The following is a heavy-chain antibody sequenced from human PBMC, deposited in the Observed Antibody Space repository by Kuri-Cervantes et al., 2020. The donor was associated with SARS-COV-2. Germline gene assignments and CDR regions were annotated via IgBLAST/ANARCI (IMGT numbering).Heavy chain of an antibody. CDR1: GYTFTSYY. CDR3: ARSPSNGDYDGWFDY. Sequence: ASVKVSCKASGYTFTSYYMHWVRQAPGQGLEWKGIINPSGGSTSYAQKFQGRVTMTRDTSTSTVYMELSSLRSEDTAVYYCARSPSNGDYDGWFDYWGQGTLVTVSS. CDR2: INPSGGST. D-gene: IGHD4-17*01. V-gene: IGHV1-46*01. J-gene: IGHJ4*02.